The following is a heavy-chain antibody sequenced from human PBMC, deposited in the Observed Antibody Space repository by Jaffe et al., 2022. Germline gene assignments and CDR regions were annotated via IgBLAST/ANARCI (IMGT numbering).Heavy chain of an antibody. CDR1: GGTFSSYT. D-gene: IGHD6-19*01. Sequence: QVQLVQSGAEVKKPGSSVKVSCKASGGTFSSYTISWVRQAPGQGLEWMGRIIPILGIANYAQKFQGRVTITADKSTSTAYMELSSLRSEDTAVYYCARDMGSGSNFDYWGQGTLVTVSS. J-gene: IGHJ4*02. CDR3: ARDMGSGSNFDY. V-gene: IGHV1-69*08. CDR2: IIPILGIA.